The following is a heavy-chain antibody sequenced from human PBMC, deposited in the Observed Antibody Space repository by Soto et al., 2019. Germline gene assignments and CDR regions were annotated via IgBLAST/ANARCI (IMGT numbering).Heavy chain of an antibody. J-gene: IGHJ4*02. D-gene: IGHD2-15*01. V-gene: IGHV3-21*01. CDR1: VFTFSSYS. CDR3: ARALSEIVVAAPFDY. CDR2: ISSSSSYI. Sequence: GWSLRLSCASSVFTFSSYSMKWVRQAPGKGLEWVSSISSSSSYIYYADSVKGRFTISRDNAKNSLYLQMNSLRAEDTAVYYCARALSEIVVAAPFDYWGQGTLVTVSS.